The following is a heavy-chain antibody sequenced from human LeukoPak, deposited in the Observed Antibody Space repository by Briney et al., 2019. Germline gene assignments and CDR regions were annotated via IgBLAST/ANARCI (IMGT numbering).Heavy chain of an antibody. Sequence: SETLSLTCTVSGGSISSSSYYWGWIRQPPGKGLEWIGSIYYSGSTYYNPSLKSRVTISVDTSKNQFSLKLSSVTAADTAVYYCARVDEGGYYYYGMDVWGQGTTVTVSS. CDR3: ARVDEGGYYYYGMDV. V-gene: IGHV4-39*07. CDR1: GGSISSSSYY. D-gene: IGHD3-16*01. J-gene: IGHJ6*02. CDR2: IYYSGST.